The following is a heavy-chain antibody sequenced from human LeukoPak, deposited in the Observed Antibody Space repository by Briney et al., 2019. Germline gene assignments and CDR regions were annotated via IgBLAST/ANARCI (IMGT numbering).Heavy chain of an antibody. CDR1: GXTFSSYG. CDR3: AKDGSSWYYFDY. J-gene: IGHJ4*02. D-gene: IGHD6-13*01. V-gene: IGHV3-30*18. CDR2: ISYDGSNK. Sequence: GGSLRLSCAASGXTFSSYGMHWVRQAPGKGLEWVAVISYDGSNKYYADSVKGRFTISRDNSKNTLYLQMNSLRAEDTAVYYCAKDGSSWYYFDYWGQGTLVTVSS.